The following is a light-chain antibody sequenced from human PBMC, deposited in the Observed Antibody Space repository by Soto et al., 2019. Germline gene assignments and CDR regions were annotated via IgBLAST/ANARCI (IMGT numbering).Light chain of an antibody. CDR1: QSISSY. CDR3: QQSYSKVYT. J-gene: IGKJ2*01. Sequence: DIQMTQSPSSLSASVGDRVTITCRASQSISSYLNWYQQKPGKAPKLLIYAASSLQSGVPSRFSGSGSGTDFTLTISSLQPEDFATYYCQQSYSKVYTFGQGTKVDIK. V-gene: IGKV1-39*01. CDR2: AAS.